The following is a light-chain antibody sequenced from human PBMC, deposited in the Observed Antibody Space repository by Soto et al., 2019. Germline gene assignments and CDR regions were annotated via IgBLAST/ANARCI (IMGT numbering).Light chain of an antibody. CDR1: QSISSW. V-gene: IGKV1-5*03. J-gene: IGKJ1*01. Sequence: DIQMTQSPSTLSSSVGDRVTITCRASQSISSWLAWYQQKPGKAPKLLIYKASTLKSGVPSRFSGSGSGTEFTLTISSLQPDDFATYYCQQYNSYRTFGQGTKVDNK. CDR2: KAS. CDR3: QQYNSYRT.